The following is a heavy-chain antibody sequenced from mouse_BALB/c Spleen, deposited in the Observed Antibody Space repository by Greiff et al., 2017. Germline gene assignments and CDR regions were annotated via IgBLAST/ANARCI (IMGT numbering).Heavy chain of an antibody. CDR1: GYAFSSSW. CDR2: IYPGDGDT. J-gene: IGHJ2*01. V-gene: IGHV1-82*01. Sequence: QVQLQQSGPELVKPGASVKISCKASGYAFSSSWMNWVKQRPGQGLEWIGRIYPGDGDTNYNGKFKGKATLTADKSSSTAYMQLSSLTSVDSAVYFCARSALYGNYSWGQGTTLTVSS. D-gene: IGHD2-10*02. CDR3: ARSALYGNYS.